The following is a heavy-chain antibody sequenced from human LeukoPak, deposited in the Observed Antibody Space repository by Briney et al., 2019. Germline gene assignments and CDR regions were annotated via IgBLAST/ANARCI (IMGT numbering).Heavy chain of an antibody. CDR1: GYSISSGYY. J-gene: IGHJ3*02. CDR2: IFHSGTT. Sequence: SETLSLTCTVSGYSISSGYYWGWIRQPPGKGLEWIGSIFHSGTTYYNPSLKSPVTISVDTSKNQCSLRLSSVTAADTAVYYCARSGGALQVFDIWGQGTVVTVSS. V-gene: IGHV4-38-2*02. D-gene: IGHD3-16*01. CDR3: ARSGGALQVFDI.